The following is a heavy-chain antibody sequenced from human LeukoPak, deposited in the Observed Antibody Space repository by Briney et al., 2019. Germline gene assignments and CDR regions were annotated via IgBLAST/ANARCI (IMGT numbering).Heavy chain of an antibody. CDR1: GFTFSDYA. Sequence: GGSLRLSCAASGFTFSDYAMGWVRQAPGRGLEWVSAISADGGRTYYADSVKGRFTISRDNSKNTLYLQVNSLRAGDTAIYYCAKVGDYYGSGREYYFDFWGQGTLVTVSS. J-gene: IGHJ4*02. V-gene: IGHV3-23*01. CDR3: AKVGDYYGSGREYYFDF. CDR2: ISADGGRT. D-gene: IGHD3-10*01.